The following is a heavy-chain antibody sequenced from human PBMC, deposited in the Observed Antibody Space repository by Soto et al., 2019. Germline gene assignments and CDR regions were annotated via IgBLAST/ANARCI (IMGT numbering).Heavy chain of an antibody. V-gene: IGHV3-30*03. Sequence: QVQLVESGGGVVQPGRSLRLSCAASGFPFTSYGMHWVREGPGKGLEWLAVISYDGSNKFYADSVKGRFTISRDNSKNTLYLQMNSLSPEDTALYYCVGGQFYFDYRGQGTLVIFSS. CDR2: ISYDGSNK. J-gene: IGHJ4*02. CDR1: GFPFTSYG. D-gene: IGHD3-10*01. CDR3: VGGQFYFDY.